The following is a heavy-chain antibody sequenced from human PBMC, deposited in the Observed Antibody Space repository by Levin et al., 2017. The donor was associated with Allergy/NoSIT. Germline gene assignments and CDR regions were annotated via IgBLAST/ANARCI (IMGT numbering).Heavy chain of an antibody. Sequence: GGSLRLSCAASGFTFSSYAMSWVRQAPGKGLEWVSAISGSGGSTYYADSVKGRFTISRDNSKNTLYLQMNSLRAEDTAVYYCAKDPLVRRSWYGDYWGQGTLVTVSS. D-gene: IGHD6-13*01. J-gene: IGHJ4*02. CDR1: GFTFSSYA. CDR3: AKDPLVRRSWYGDY. CDR2: ISGSGGST. V-gene: IGHV3-23*01.